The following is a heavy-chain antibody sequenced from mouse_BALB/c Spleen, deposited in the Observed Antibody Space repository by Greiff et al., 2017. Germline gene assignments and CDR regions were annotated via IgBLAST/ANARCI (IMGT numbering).Heavy chain of an antibody. V-gene: IGHV1-9*01. CDR2: ILPGSGST. Sequence: VQLVESGAELMKPGASVKISCKATGYTFSSYWIEWVKQRPGHGLEWIGEILPGSGSTNYNEKFKGKATFTADTSSNTAYMQLSSLTSEDSAVYYYARREKGLRRSWYFDVWGAGTTVTVSS. CDR1: GYTFSSYW. CDR3: ARREKGLRRSWYFDV. D-gene: IGHD2-4*01. J-gene: IGHJ1*01.